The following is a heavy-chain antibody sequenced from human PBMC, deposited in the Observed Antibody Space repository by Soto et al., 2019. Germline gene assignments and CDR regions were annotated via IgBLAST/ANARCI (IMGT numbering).Heavy chain of an antibody. CDR1: GGTFSSYA. J-gene: IGHJ1*01. CDR3: ARDSAEPYCSGGSCYSFHAEYFQH. Sequence: QVQLVQSGAEVKKPGSSVKVSCKASGGTFSSYAISWVRQAPGQGLEWMGGIIPIFGTANYAQKFQGRVTITADESTSTAYMELSSLRSEDTAVYYCARDSAEPYCSGGSCYSFHAEYFQHWGQGTLVTVSS. CDR2: IIPIFGTA. D-gene: IGHD2-15*01. V-gene: IGHV1-69*01.